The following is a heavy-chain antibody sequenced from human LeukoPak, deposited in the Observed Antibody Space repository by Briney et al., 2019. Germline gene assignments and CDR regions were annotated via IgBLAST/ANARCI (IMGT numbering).Heavy chain of an antibody. CDR1: GFSFSSYA. Sequence: GGSLRLSCAASGFSFSSYAMTWVRQAPGEGLEWVSAISGGADTTYYADSVKGRFTIPRDNSKNTLYMQMNSLRAEDTAVYYCARVFTYYSYGMDVWGQGTTVTVPS. V-gene: IGHV3-23*01. CDR2: ISGGADTT. J-gene: IGHJ6*02. CDR3: ARVFTYYSYGMDV.